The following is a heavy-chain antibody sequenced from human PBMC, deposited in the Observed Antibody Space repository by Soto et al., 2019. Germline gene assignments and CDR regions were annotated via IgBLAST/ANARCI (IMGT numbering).Heavy chain of an antibody. CDR3: AKDSTFRPYDFWSGYPYYGMDV. D-gene: IGHD3-3*01. J-gene: IGHJ6*02. Sequence: QSGGSLRLSCAASGFTFSSYAMSWVRQAPGKGLERVSAISGSGGSTYYADSVKGRFTISRDNSKNTLYLQMNSLRAEDTAVYYCAKDSTFRPYDFWSGYPYYGMDVWGQGTTVTVSS. V-gene: IGHV3-23*01. CDR2: ISGSGGST. CDR1: GFTFSSYA.